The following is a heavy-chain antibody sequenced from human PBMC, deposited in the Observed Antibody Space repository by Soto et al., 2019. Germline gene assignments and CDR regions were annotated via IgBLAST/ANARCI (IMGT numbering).Heavy chain of an antibody. CDR2: IKSKTDGGTT. CDR3: TTGEGYSKYYFDY. V-gene: IGHV3-15*07. CDR1: GFTFSNAW. D-gene: IGHD2-15*01. J-gene: IGHJ4*02. Sequence: EVQLVESGGGLVKPGGSLRLSCAASGFTFSNAWMNWVRQAPGKGLEWVGRIKSKTDGGTTDYAAPVKGRFTISRDDSKNTLYLQMNSLKTEDTAVYYCTTGEGYSKYYFDYWGQGTLVTVSS.